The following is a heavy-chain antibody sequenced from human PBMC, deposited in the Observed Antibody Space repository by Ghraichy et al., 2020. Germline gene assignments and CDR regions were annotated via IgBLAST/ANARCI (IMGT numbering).Heavy chain of an antibody. Sequence: SETLSLTCAVYGGSFSGYYWSWILQPPGKGLEWIGEISHSGVTNYNPSLKSRVTISVDTSKNQFSLKLNSVTAADTAVYYCARGRRRYSDYVGGSYRYSNFDFWGHGTLVTVSS. CDR3: ARGRRRYSDYVGGSYRYSNFDF. D-gene: IGHD3-16*02. CDR2: ISHSGVT. V-gene: IGHV4-34*01. CDR1: GGSFSGYY. J-gene: IGHJ4*03.